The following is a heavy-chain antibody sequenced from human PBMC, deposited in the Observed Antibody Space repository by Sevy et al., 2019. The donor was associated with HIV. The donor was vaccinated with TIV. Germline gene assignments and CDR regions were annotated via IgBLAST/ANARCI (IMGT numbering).Heavy chain of an antibody. CDR3: AKGFCSGATCPRDYYYYGMDV. CDR2: ISGSGRFT. CDR1: EFTFSSYA. V-gene: IGHV3-23*01. Sequence: GGSLRLSCSASEFTFSSYAMSWVRQAPGKGLEWVSSISGSGRFTYYADFVEGRFNISRDNSRNTLSVQMNSLRDEDTAVYYCAKGFCSGATCPRDYYYYGMDVWGRGTTVTVSS. D-gene: IGHD2-15*01. J-gene: IGHJ6*02.